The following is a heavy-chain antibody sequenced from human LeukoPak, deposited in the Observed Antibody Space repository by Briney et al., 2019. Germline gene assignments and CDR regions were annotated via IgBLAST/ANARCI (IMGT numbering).Heavy chain of an antibody. Sequence: GGSLRLSCAASGFTFSRYWMHWVRQAPGKGLVWVSRTNSDGSLPSYADSVKGRFTISRDNAENTLYLQMNSLGVEDTAIYYCARGLPGYSNTWNDHWGQGTLVTASS. J-gene: IGHJ5*02. V-gene: IGHV3-74*01. CDR1: GFTFSRYW. CDR3: ARGLPGYSNTWNDH. CDR2: TNSDGSLP. D-gene: IGHD6-13*01.